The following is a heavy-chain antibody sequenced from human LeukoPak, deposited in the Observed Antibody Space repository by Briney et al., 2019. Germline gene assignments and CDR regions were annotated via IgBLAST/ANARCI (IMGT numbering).Heavy chain of an antibody. CDR2: MNPNSGNT. J-gene: IGHJ5*02. D-gene: IGHD3-10*01. V-gene: IGHV1-8*01. Sequence: ASVKVSCKASGYTFTSYDINWVRQATGQGLEWMGWMNPNSGNTGYAQKFQGRVTMTRDTSISTAYMELSRLRSDDTAVYYCARGIDDTMVRGVTNWFDPWGQGTLVTVSS. CDR1: GYTFTSYD. CDR3: ARGIDDTMVRGVTNWFDP.